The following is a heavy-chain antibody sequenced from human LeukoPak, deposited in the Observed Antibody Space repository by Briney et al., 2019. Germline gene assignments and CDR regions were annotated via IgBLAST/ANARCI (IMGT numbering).Heavy chain of an antibody. CDR2: IYYSGST. CDR3: ARLIAVAGTLSFFDY. Sequence: SETLSLTCTVSGGSISSGGYYWSWIRQHPGKGLEWIGYIYYSGSTYYNPSLKSRVNISVDTSKNQFSLKLSSVTAADTAIYYCARLIAVAGTLSFFDYWGQGTLVTVSS. CDR1: GGSISSGGYY. D-gene: IGHD6-19*01. V-gene: IGHV4-31*03. J-gene: IGHJ4*02.